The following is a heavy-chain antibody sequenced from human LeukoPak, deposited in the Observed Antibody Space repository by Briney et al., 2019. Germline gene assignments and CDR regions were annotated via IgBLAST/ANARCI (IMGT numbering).Heavy chain of an antibody. CDR2: ISAYNRST. J-gene: IGHJ4*02. CDR3: ARPYDSSGYYNYYFDN. V-gene: IGHV1-18*01. Sequence: ASVKVSCKASGYSFITYGISWVRQAPGQGLEWMGWISAYNRSTDYAQNLQGRVTMTTDTSTSTAYMEMRSLRSDDTAVYYCARPYDSSGYYNYYFDNWGQGTLVTASS. D-gene: IGHD3-22*01. CDR1: GYSFITYG.